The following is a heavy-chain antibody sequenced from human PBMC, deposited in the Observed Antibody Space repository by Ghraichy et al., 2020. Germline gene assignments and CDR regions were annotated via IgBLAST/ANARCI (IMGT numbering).Heavy chain of an antibody. CDR3: ATSSYYETSGGDAFDI. V-gene: IGHV1-24*01. J-gene: IGHJ3*02. CDR1: GYTLTELS. Sequence: ASVKVSCKVSGYTLTELSMHWVRQAPGKGLEWMGGFDPEDGETIYAQKFQGRVTMTEDTSTDTAYMELSSLRSEDSAVYYCATSSYYETSGGDAFDIWGQGTMVTVSS. CDR2: FDPEDGET. D-gene: IGHD3-22*01.